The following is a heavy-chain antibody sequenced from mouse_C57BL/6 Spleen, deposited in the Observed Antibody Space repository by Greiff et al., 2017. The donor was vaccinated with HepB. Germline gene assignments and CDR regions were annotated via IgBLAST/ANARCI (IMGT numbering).Heavy chain of an antibody. CDR2: IHPNSGST. D-gene: IGHD1-1*01. V-gene: IGHV1-64*01. CDR1: GYTFTSYW. J-gene: IGHJ1*03. CDR3: ACLYYYGSSYFDV. Sequence: QVQLQQPGAELVKPGASVKLSCKASGYTFTSYWMHWVKQRPGQGLEWIGMIHPNSGSTNYNEKFKSKATLTVDKSSSTAYMQLSSLTSEDSAVYYCACLYYYGSSYFDVWGTGTTVTVSS.